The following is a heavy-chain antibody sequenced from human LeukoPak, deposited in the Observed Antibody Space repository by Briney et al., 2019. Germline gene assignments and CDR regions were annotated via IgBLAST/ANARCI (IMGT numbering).Heavy chain of an antibody. CDR2: INSDGSIT. J-gene: IGHJ4*02. CDR3: TRGGVDY. V-gene: IGHV3-74*01. D-gene: IGHD3-10*01. Sequence: GGSLRLSCAASEFTFSSYWMHWVRQAPGKGLVWVSRINSDGSITTYADSVKGRFTISRDDAKNTLYLQMNSLRAEDTAIYYCTRGGVDYWGQGTLVTVSS. CDR1: EFTFSSYW.